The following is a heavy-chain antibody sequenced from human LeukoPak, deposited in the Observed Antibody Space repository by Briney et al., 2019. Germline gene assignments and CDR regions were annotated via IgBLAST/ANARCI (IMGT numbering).Heavy chain of an antibody. CDR1: GGSFGGGGYY. CDR2: IYYSGST. Sequence: WGTLSFTGMVFGGSFGGGGYYWGWFGRPPGKGWEGLGGIYYSGSTYYNPSLKSRVTISVDTSKNQFSLKLSSVTAADTAVYYCARRVGSSWFDYFDYWGQGTLVTVSS. D-gene: IGHD6-13*01. V-gene: IGHV4-39*01. J-gene: IGHJ4*02. CDR3: ARRVGSSWFDYFDY.